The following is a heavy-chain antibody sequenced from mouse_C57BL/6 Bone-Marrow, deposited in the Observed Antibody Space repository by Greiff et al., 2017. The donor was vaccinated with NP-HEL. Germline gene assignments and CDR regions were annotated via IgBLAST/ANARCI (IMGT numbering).Heavy chain of an antibody. CDR1: GFTFSDYG. J-gene: IGHJ4*01. CDR2: ISSGSSTI. V-gene: IGHV5-17*01. D-gene: IGHD2-4*01. Sequence: EVQLVESGGGLVKPGGSLKLSCAASGFTFSDYGMHWVRQAPEKGLEWVAYISSGSSTIYYADTVKGRFTISRDNAKNTLFLQRTSLRSEDTAMYYCARGDYAYYYAMDYWGQGTSVTVSS. CDR3: ARGDYAYYYAMDY.